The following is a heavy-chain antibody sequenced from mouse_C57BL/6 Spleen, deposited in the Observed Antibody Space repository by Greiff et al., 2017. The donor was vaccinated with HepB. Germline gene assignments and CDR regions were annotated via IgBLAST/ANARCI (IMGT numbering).Heavy chain of an antibody. CDR2: ISYDGSN. V-gene: IGHV3-6*01. CDR1: GYSITSGYY. J-gene: IGHJ2*01. CDR3: ARERGYFDY. Sequence: EVKLMESGPGLVKPSQSLSLTCSVTGYSITSGYYWNWIRQFPGNKLEWMGYISYDGSNNYNPSLKNRIPITRDTSKNQFFLKLNSVTTEDTATYYCARERGYFDYWGQGTTLTVSS.